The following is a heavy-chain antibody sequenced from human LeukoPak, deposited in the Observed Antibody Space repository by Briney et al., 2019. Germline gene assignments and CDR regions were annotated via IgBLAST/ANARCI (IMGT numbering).Heavy chain of an antibody. CDR3: AKEYSSSSGPRGAFDI. J-gene: IGHJ3*02. CDR1: GFTFSSYS. CDR2: ISSSSSTI. Sequence: GGSLRLSCAASGFTFSSYSMNWVRQAPGKGLEWVSYISSSSSTIYYADSVKGRFTISRDNAKNSRYLQMNSLRAEDTAVYYCAKEYSSSSGPRGAFDIWGQGTMVTVSS. V-gene: IGHV3-48*04. D-gene: IGHD6-6*01.